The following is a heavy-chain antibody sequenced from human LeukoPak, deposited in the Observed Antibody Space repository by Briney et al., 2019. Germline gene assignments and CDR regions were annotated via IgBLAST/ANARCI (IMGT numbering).Heavy chain of an antibody. CDR3: AKVSGPYYYYYYMDV. J-gene: IGHJ6*03. V-gene: IGHV3-48*01. CDR1: GFNFSIYS. D-gene: IGHD6-19*01. Sequence: GGSLRLSCAASGFNFSIYSMNWVRQAPGKGLEWVSYITRSSTTIYYADSVKGRFTISRDNAKNSLYLQMNSLRAEDTAVYYCAKVSGPYYYYYYMDVWGKGTTVTVSS. CDR2: ITRSSTTI.